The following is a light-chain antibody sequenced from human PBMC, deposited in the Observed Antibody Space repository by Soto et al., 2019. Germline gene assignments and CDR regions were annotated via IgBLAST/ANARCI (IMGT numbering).Light chain of an antibody. Sequence: NFMLTQPHSVSESPGETVTISCTRSSGSIANNYVQWYQQRPGSAPTIVIYEDDQRPSGVPDRFSGSTDSSSNSASLTISGLKTEDEADYYYQSYDTTVVFGGGTKLTVL. CDR3: QSYDTTVV. J-gene: IGLJ2*01. V-gene: IGLV6-57*03. CDR1: SGSIANNY. CDR2: EDD.